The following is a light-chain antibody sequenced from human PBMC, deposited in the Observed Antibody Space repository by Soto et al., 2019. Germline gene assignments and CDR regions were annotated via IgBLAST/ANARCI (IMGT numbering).Light chain of an antibody. CDR3: NSYTSASTDV. CDR2: NVY. CDR1: SSDIGIYNF. V-gene: IGLV2-14*03. J-gene: IGLJ7*01. Sequence: QSALTQPASVSGSPGQSITIFCTGTSSDIGIYNFVSWYQQHPGKAPKLMIYNVYSRPSGVSSRFSGSKSGNTASLTISWLQAEDEADYYCNSYTSASTDVFGTGTQLTVL.